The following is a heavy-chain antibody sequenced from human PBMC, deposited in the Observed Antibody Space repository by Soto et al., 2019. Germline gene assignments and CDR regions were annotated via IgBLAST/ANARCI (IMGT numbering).Heavy chain of an antibody. CDR3: ARVRLQRWFDP. CDR1: GGSISSYY. Sequence: PSETLSLTCTVSGGSISSYYWSWIRQPPGKGLEWIGYIYYSGSTNYNPSLKSRVTISVDTSKNQFSLKLSSVTAADTAVYYCARVRLQRWFDPWGQGTLVTVSS. J-gene: IGHJ5*02. CDR2: IYYSGST. D-gene: IGHD3-16*01. V-gene: IGHV4-59*01.